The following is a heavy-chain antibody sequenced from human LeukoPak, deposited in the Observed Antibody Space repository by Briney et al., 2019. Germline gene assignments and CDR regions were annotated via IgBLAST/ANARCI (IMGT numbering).Heavy chain of an antibody. D-gene: IGHD1-20*01. CDR2: SYHSGST. J-gene: IGHJ5*02. CDR1: GYSISSGYY. Sequence: SETLSLTCAVSGYSISSGYYWGWIRQPPGKGLEWIGSSYHSGSTYYNPSLKSRVTISVDKSKNQFTLQLSSATAADTAVYYCARDPDVTGTTVPNWFDPWGQGTLVTVSS. CDR3: ARDPDVTGTTVPNWFDP. V-gene: IGHV4-38-2*02.